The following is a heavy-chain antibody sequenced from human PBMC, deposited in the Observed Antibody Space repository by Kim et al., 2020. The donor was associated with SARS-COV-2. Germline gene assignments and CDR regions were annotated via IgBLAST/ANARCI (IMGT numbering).Heavy chain of an antibody. D-gene: IGHD3-10*01. CDR1: GGSFSGYY. V-gene: IGHV4-34*01. CDR3: VREFCGSGSL. Sequence: SETLSLTCAVYGGSFSGYYWSWIRQPPGKGLEWIGEINHSGSTNYNPSLKSRVTISVDTSKNQFSLTLSSVTAADTAVYYCVREFCGSGSLWGQGTLVTVSS. CDR2: INHSGST. J-gene: IGHJ4*02.